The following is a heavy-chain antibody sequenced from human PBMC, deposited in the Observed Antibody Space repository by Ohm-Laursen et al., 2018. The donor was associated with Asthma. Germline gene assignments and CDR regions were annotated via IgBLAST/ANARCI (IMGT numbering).Heavy chain of an antibody. J-gene: IGHJ5*02. CDR1: GFTFSDYY. CDR2: GGSYYDGGLK. CDR3: ARDNPEGLDP. V-gene: IGHV3-30-3*01. Sequence: SLRLSCSASGFTFSDYYMSWIRQAPGKGLEWVAVGGSYYDGGLKYYADSVNGRFTVSRDDSKNTLYLQMNSLRPDDTAVYYCARDNPEGLDPWGQGTLVTVSS.